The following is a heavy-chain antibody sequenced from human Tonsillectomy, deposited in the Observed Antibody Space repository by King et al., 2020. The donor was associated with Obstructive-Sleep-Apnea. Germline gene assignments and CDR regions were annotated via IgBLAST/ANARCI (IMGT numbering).Heavy chain of an antibody. Sequence: VQLVESGGGLVQPGGSLRLSCAASGFTFSSYAMSWVRQAPGKGLEWVSAIRGSGGSTYCADSVKGRFTISRDISKNTVYLQMNSQRADDTAVYYCAKETAYDILTGYYDSWGQGTLVTVSS. J-gene: IGHJ4*02. CDR2: IRGSGGST. D-gene: IGHD3-9*01. CDR1: GFTFSSYA. CDR3: AKETAYDILTGYYDS. V-gene: IGHV3-23*04.